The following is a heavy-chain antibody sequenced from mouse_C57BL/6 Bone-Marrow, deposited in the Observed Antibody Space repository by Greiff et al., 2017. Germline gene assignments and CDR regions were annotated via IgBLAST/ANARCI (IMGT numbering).Heavy chain of an antibody. V-gene: IGHV14-4*01. CDR1: GFNIKDDY. D-gene: IGHD2-3*01. J-gene: IGHJ2*01. CDR2: IDPENGDT. Sequence: VQLQQSGAELVRPGASVKLSCTASGFNIKDDYMHWVKQRPEQGLEWIGWIDPENGDTEYASKFQGKATITADTSSNTAYLQLSSLTSEDTAVYYCTTWGYYSYYFDYWGQGTTLTVSS. CDR3: TTWGYYSYYFDY.